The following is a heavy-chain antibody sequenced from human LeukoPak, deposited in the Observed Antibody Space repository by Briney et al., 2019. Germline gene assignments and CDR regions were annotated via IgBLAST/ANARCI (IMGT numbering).Heavy chain of an antibody. D-gene: IGHD2-2*01. CDR3: AKRAALCNNTRRGGGGFDY. CDR1: GFAFTNYA. J-gene: IGHJ4*02. V-gene: IGHV3-23*01. Sequence: GGSLRLSCSASGFAFTNYAMSWVRQAPGKGLEWVSSLSGSGGNTYYADSVKGRFTISRDNSKNTLYLQMNSLRAEDTAKYYCAKRAALCNNTRRGGGGFDYWGQGTLVTVSS. CDR2: LSGSGGNT.